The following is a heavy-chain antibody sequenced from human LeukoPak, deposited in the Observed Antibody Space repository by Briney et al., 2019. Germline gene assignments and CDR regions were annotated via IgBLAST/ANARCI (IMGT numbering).Heavy chain of an antibody. CDR1: GGSISSGGYS. D-gene: IGHD5-18*01. V-gene: IGHV4-30-2*01. CDR2: IYHSGST. Sequence: PSQTLSLTCAVSGGSISSGGYSWSWIRQPPGKGLEWIGYIYHSGSTYYNPSLKSRVTISVDRSKNQFSLKLSSVTAADTAVYYCARARGYSYGYFDYWGQGILVTVSS. CDR3: ARARGYSYGYFDY. J-gene: IGHJ4*02.